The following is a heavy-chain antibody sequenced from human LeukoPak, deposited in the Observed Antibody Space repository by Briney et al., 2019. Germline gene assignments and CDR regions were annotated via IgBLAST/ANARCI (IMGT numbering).Heavy chain of an antibody. CDR3: ARTTMVRGTYYMDV. D-gene: IGHD3-10*01. CDR2: IYYSGST. J-gene: IGHJ6*03. V-gene: IGHV4-39*07. CDR1: GGSISSSSYY. Sequence: SETLSLTYTVSGGSISSSSYYWAWIRQPPGKGLEWIGSIYYSGSTYYNPSLKSRVTISVDTSKNQFSLKLSSVTAADTAVYYCARTTMVRGTYYMDVWGKGTTVTISS.